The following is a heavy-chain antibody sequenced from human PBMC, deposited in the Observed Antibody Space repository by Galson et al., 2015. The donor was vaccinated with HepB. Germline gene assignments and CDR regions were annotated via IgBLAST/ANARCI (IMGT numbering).Heavy chain of an antibody. CDR3: ATSLVAYDAFDI. J-gene: IGHJ3*02. D-gene: IGHD5-12*01. Sequence: SVKVSCKVSGYTLTELSMHWVRQAPGKGLEWMGGFDPEDGETVYAQKFQGRVTMTEDTSTDTAYMELSSLRSEDTAVYYCATSLVAYDAFDIWGQGTMVTVSS. CDR2: FDPEDGET. V-gene: IGHV1-24*01. CDR1: GYTLTELS.